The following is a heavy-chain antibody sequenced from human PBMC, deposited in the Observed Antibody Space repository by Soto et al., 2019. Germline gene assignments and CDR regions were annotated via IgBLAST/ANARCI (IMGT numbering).Heavy chain of an antibody. V-gene: IGHV4-39*01. CDR3: APLSVSLSGPYGIHV. D-gene: IGHD2-15*01. J-gene: IGHJ6*02. CDR1: GYSVTSSGYY. Sequence: SETLSLTCSVSGYSVTSSGYYWAWIRQPPGKGLEWIGSMFYSGLTYYNPSLKSRVTLSVDTTKNQFSVRLNSVTAADTAVYYCAPLSVSLSGPYGIHVWGQGTTVTVSS. CDR2: MFYSGLT.